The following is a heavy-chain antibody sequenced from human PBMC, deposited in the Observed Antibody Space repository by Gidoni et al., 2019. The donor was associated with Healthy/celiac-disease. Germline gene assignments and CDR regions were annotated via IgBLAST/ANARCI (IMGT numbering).Heavy chain of an antibody. CDR3: ARAGVLRFLEWLLLDY. J-gene: IGHJ4*02. V-gene: IGHV3-30-3*01. CDR2: ISYDGSNK. CDR1: GFTFRNSS. Sequence: QVQLVESGGGVVQPGRSLRLSCAASGFTFRNSSMHWVRQAPGKGLEWVSVISYDGSNKFDADSVKDRFTISRDNSKNTLYRQMNSLRAEDTAVYYCARAGVLRFLEWLLLDYWGQGTLVTVSS. D-gene: IGHD3-3*01.